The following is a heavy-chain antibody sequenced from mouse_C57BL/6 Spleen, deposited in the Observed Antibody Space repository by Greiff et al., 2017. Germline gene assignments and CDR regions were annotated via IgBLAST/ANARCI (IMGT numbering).Heavy chain of an antibody. J-gene: IGHJ2*01. Sequence: EVKLMESGGGLVKPGGSLKLSCAASGFTFSDYGMPWVRQAPETGLEWVAYSSSGSSTIYYADTVKGRFTISRDNAKNTLFLQMTSLRSEDTAMYYCARDGYLYYFDYWGQGTTLTVSS. CDR2: SSSGSSTI. V-gene: IGHV5-17*01. CDR1: GFTFSDYG. CDR3: ARDGYLYYFDY. D-gene: IGHD2-3*01.